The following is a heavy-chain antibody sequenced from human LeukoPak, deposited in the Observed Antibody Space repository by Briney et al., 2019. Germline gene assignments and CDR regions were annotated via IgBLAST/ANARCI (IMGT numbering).Heavy chain of an antibody. CDR3: ARGSRDIVVVPAGNPHAFDI. V-gene: IGHV1-2*04. J-gene: IGHJ3*02. D-gene: IGHD2-2*01. CDR2: INPNSGGT. Sequence: ASVKVSCKASGGTFSSYAISWVRQAPGQGLEWMGWINPNSGGTNYAQKFQGWVTMTRDTSISTAYMELSRLRSDDTAVYYCARGSRDIVVVPAGNPHAFDIWGQGTMVTVSS. CDR1: GGTFSSYA.